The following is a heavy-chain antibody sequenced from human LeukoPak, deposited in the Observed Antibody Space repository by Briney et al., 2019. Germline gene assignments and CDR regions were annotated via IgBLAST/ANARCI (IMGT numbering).Heavy chain of an antibody. CDR3: AKDPLGIGPAFDI. V-gene: IGHV3-7*03. Sequence: ANIKQDGSEKYYVDSVKGRFTISRDNAKNSLYLQMNSLRADDTALYYCAKDPLGIGPAFDIWGQGTMVTVSS. J-gene: IGHJ3*02. CDR2: IKQDGSEK. D-gene: IGHD7-27*01.